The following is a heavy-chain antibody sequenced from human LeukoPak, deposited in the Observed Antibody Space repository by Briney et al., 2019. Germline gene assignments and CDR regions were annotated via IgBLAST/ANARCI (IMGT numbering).Heavy chain of an antibody. CDR1: GGTFSSYA. Sequence: ASVKVSCKASGGTFSSYAISWVRQAPGQGLEWMGGIIPIFGTANYAQKFQGRVTITANQSTSTAYMELSSLRSEDTAVYYCARGRLETDYYDSSGYYYSWFDPWGQGTLVTVSS. D-gene: IGHD3-22*01. CDR2: IIPIFGTA. J-gene: IGHJ5*02. V-gene: IGHV1-69*13. CDR3: ARGRLETDYYDSSGYYYSWFDP.